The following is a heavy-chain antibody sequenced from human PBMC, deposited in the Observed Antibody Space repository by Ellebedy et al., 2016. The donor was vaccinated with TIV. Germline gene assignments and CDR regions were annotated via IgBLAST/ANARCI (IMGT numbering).Heavy chain of an antibody. CDR1: GFTFNIFA. Sequence: GESLKISCTASGFTFNIFAMHWVRLTPVKGLEWLGVIMYDGTNRWYVDSLEGRFTISRANAKNTVYLQMNSLRPEDTAMYYCARDVPEPGQRGWPPGYFLDLWGQGTLVTVSS. D-gene: IGHD5-12*01. V-gene: IGHV3-30-3*01. CDR2: IMYDGTNR. J-gene: IGHJ5*02. CDR3: ARDVPEPGQRGWPPGYFLDL.